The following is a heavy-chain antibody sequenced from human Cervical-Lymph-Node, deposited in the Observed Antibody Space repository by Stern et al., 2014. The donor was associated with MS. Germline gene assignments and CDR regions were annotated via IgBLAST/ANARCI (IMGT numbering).Heavy chain of an antibody. D-gene: IGHD2-2*02. J-gene: IGHJ6*02. CDR3: TADSDIVAIPAPVRDYYYGMDV. CDR1: GFTFSNAW. V-gene: IGHV3-15*01. CDR2: IKSKSDGGTA. Sequence: EVQLVESGGDLVKPGGSLRLSCAASGFTFSNAWMSWVRQAPGKGLDWVGGIKSKSDGGTAQYAAHVKGRFTISRDDSKNTLYLQMNSLKTEDAAIYYCTADSDIVAIPAPVRDYYYGMDVWGQGTTVIVSS.